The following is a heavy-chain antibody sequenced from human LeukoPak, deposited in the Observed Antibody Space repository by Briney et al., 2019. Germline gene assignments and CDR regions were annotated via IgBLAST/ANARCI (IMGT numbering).Heavy chain of an antibody. CDR3: ARDSRDENGEYYYGMTS. CDR2: ISSSGSTI. V-gene: IGHV3-48*03. CDR1: GFTFSSYE. J-gene: IGHJ6*04. Sequence: GGSLRLSCAASGFTFSSYEMNWVRQAPGKGLEWVSYISSSGSTIYYADSVKGRFTISRDNAKNSLYLQMNSLRAEDTAVYYCARDSRDENGEYYYGMTSGAKGPRSPSPQ. D-gene: IGHD1-1*01.